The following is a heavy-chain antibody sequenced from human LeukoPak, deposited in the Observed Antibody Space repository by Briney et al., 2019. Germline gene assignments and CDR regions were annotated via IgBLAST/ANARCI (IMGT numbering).Heavy chain of an antibody. CDR1: GGTFSSYA. J-gene: IGHJ5*02. Sequence: SVKVYCKASGGTFSSYAISWVRQAPGQGLEWMGGIIPIFGTANYAQKFQGRVTITADESTSTAYTELSSLRSEDTAVCYCATYCSSTSCHPGDWFDPWGQGTLVTVSS. D-gene: IGHD2-2*01. V-gene: IGHV1-69*01. CDR2: IIPIFGTA. CDR3: ATYCSSTSCHPGDWFDP.